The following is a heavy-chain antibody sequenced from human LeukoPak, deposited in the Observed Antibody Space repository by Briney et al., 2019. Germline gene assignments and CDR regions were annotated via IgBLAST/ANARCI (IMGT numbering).Heavy chain of an antibody. Sequence: TGGSPRLSCVASGFTFNTYALHWVRQAPGKGLEWVAIVWSDGNNKFYGDSVKGRFTISRDNSENTLHLQMNSLRAEDTAMYYCAKDQGGGNYRVYFENWGQGTLVTVSP. D-gene: IGHD1-26*01. CDR2: VWSDGNNK. CDR3: AKDQGGGNYRVYFEN. V-gene: IGHV3-33*06. CDR1: GFTFNTYA. J-gene: IGHJ4*02.